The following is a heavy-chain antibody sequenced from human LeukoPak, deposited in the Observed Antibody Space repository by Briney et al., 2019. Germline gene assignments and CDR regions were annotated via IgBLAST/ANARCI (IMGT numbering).Heavy chain of an antibody. CDR3: ARQTGSGLFILP. CDR1: GGSISSSSYY. CDR2: IYYSGNT. V-gene: IGHV4-39*01. Sequence: SETLSLTCTVSGGSISSSSYYWGWIRQPPGKGLEWIGSIYYSGNTYYNASLKSQVSISIDTSKNRFSLKLTSVTAADTAVYYCARQTGSGLFILPGGQGTLVTVSS. J-gene: IGHJ4*02. D-gene: IGHD3/OR15-3a*01.